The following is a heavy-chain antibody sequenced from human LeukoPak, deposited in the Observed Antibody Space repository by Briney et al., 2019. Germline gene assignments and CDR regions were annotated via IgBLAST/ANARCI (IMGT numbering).Heavy chain of an antibody. CDR1: GFTFSSYN. Sequence: GGSLRLSCAASGFTFSSYNMNWVRQAPGKGLEWVSSITSSSIYTFYADSVKGRFTISRDNSKNTLYLQMNSLRAEDTAVYYCARAQAYCGGDCPFDPWGQGTLVTVSS. CDR2: ITSSSIYT. J-gene: IGHJ5*02. CDR3: ARAQAYCGGDCPFDP. V-gene: IGHV3-21*04. D-gene: IGHD2-21*02.